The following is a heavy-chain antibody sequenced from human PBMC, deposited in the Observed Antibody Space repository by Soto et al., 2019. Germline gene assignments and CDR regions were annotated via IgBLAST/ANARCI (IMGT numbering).Heavy chain of an antibody. J-gene: IGHJ4*02. CDR3: GTNRGFDFYYFDS. Sequence: QVQLQESGPGLVKPSQTLSLTCAVSGASIKTGGYYWTWIRQHPTKGLGWIGYIYFSGTTWYNPSLKSRVCMSVDLAQNAFPLNLTSVTDADTAMYFCGTNRGFDFYYFDSWGQGTPVTVAS. V-gene: IGHV4-31*11. CDR2: IYFSGTT. D-gene: IGHD5-12*01. CDR1: GASIKTGGYY.